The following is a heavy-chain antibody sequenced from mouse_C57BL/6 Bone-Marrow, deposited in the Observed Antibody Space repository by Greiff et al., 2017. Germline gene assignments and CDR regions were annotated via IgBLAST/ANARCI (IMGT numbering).Heavy chain of an antibody. V-gene: IGHV5-12*01. Sequence: EVQLVESGGGLVQPGGSLKLSCAASGFTFSDYYMYWVRQTPEKRLEWVAYISNGGGSTYYPDTVKGLFTISRDNAKNTLYLQMSRLKSEDTAMYYCARLHYYGSSYWYFDVWGTGTTVTVSS. CDR1: GFTFSDYY. CDR3: ARLHYYGSSYWYFDV. CDR2: ISNGGGST. J-gene: IGHJ1*03. D-gene: IGHD1-1*01.